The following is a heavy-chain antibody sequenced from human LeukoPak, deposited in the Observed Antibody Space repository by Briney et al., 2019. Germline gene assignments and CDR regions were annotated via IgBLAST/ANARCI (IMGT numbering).Heavy chain of an antibody. CDR1: GFTFSSYG. J-gene: IGHJ6*02. CDR3: AGDRIPTYYYGMDV. CDR2: IWYDGSNK. V-gene: IGHV3-33*01. Sequence: PGGSLRLSCAASGFTFSSYGMHWVRQAPGKGLEWVAVIWYDGSNKYYADSVKGRFTISRDNSKNTLYLQMNSLRAEDTAVYYCAGDRIPTYYYGMDVWGQGTTVTVSS.